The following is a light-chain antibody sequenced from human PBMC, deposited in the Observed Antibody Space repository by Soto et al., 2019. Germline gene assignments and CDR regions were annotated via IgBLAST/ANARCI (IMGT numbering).Light chain of an antibody. Sequence: EIVLTQSPGTLSLSPGERATLSCRASQSVSTTVAWYHQKPGQAPRLLVYGASTRATGIPARFSGSRSGTDFTLTISSLQPEDFATYYCQQSYSNPRTFGQGTKVDI. J-gene: IGKJ1*01. CDR1: QSVSTT. CDR2: GAS. CDR3: QQSYSNPRT. V-gene: IGKV3-15*01.